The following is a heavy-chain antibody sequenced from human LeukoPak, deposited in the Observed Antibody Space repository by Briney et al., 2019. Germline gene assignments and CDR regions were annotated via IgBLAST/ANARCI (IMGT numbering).Heavy chain of an antibody. Sequence: GASVKVSCKASVYTFTDYFIHWVRQAPGQGLEWMGRINPNSGGTNYAQTFQGRVTMTRDTSISTAIMDLSSLRSDDTAVYYCARESIPNYYGSGKDYWGQGTLVTVSS. V-gene: IGHV1-2*06. CDR3: ARESIPNYYGSGKDY. CDR1: VYTFTDYF. J-gene: IGHJ4*02. D-gene: IGHD3-10*01. CDR2: INPNSGGT.